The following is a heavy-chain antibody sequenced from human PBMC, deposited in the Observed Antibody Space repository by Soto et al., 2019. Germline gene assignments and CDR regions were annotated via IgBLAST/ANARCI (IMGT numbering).Heavy chain of an antibody. D-gene: IGHD1-26*01. CDR2: INPNGGGT. J-gene: IGHJ4*02. CDR3: SRAGGWELGY. V-gene: IGHV1-46*03. CDR1: GYTFTNYY. Sequence: QVQLVQSGAEVKKPGASVKVSCKASGYTFTNYYMHWVRQAPGQGLEWVGIINPNGGGTTCAQQFQGKGTMTRDTSRSTVYMELSSLRSEDTAVYYCSRAGGWELGYWGQGTLVTVSS.